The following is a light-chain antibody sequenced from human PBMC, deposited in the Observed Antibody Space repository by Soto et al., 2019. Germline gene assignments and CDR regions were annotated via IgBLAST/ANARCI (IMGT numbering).Light chain of an antibody. Sequence: EIVLTQSPGALSLSPGERATLSCRASQSVSNNYLAWYQQKPGQAPRLLIYAASSTATGIPDRFSGSGSGTDFTLTISRLEPEDFAVYYCQQYGSSPWTFGQGTKVDSK. V-gene: IGKV3-20*01. CDR1: QSVSNNY. J-gene: IGKJ1*01. CDR2: AAS. CDR3: QQYGSSPWT.